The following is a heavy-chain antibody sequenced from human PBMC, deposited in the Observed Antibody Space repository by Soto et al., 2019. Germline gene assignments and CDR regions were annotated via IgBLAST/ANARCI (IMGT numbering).Heavy chain of an antibody. Sequence: PSETLSLTCTVSGGSISSGDYYWSWIRQPPGKGLEWIGYIYYSGSTYYNPSLKSRVTISVDTSKNQFSLKLSSLTAADTAVYYCARTTKVTSFGYGMDVWGQGTTVTVSS. CDR1: GGSISSGDYY. CDR3: ARTTKVTSFGYGMDV. V-gene: IGHV4-30-4*02. D-gene: IGHD4-17*01. CDR2: IYYSGST. J-gene: IGHJ6*02.